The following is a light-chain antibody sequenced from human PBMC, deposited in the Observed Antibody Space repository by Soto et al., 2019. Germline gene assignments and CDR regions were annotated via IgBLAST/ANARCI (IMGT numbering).Light chain of an antibody. CDR2: DAS. J-gene: IGKJ4*01. V-gene: IGKV3-11*01. CDR3: QQRSNWPLT. CDR1: QSVSSY. Sequence: ELVLTQSPGTLSLSPGERATLSCRASQSVSSYLAWYQQKPGQAPRLLIYDASNRATGIPARFSGSGSGTDFTLTISSLEPEDFAVYYCQQRSNWPLTFGGGTKVDI.